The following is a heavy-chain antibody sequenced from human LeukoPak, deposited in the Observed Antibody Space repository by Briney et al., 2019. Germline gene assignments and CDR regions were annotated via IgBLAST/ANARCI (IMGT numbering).Heavy chain of an antibody. CDR3: ARGLRVAGPDYYSDY. D-gene: IGHD6-19*01. CDR2: IYSGGST. CDR1: GFTVSSNY. J-gene: IGHJ4*02. V-gene: IGHV3-53*04. Sequence: PGGSLRLSCAASGFTVSSNYMSWVCQAPGNGLDWVSVIYSGGSTYYADSVTGRFTISRHNSKNTLYLQMNSLRAEDTAVYYCARGLRVAGPDYYSDYWGQGTLVTVSS.